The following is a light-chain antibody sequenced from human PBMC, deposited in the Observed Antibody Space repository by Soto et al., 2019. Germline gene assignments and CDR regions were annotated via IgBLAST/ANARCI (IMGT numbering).Light chain of an antibody. J-gene: IGLJ1*01. CDR2: DVN. CDR3: SSYTSSSTRV. Sequence: QSALTQPASVSGSPGQSITISCTGTSSDVGGYNHVSWYQQNPGKAPKLMIYDVNNRPSGVSYRFSGSKSGNTASLTISGLQAEDEADYYCSSYTSSSTRVFGTGTKLTVL. CDR1: SSDVGGYNH. V-gene: IGLV2-14*01.